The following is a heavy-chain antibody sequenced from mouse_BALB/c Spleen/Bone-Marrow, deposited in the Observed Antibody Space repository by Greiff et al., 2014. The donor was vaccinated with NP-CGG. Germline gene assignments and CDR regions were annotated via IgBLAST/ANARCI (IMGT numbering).Heavy chain of an antibody. CDR3: ARDTMDY. V-gene: IGHV1S56*01. Sequence: QVQLKQSGPELVKPGASVRISCKASGYTFTSYYIHWVKQRPGQGLEWIGWIYPGNVNTKYNEKFKGKATLTPDKSSSTAYVQLSSLTSEDSAVYFCARDTMDYWGQGTSVTVSS. CDR1: GYTFTSYY. J-gene: IGHJ4*01. CDR2: IYPGNVNT.